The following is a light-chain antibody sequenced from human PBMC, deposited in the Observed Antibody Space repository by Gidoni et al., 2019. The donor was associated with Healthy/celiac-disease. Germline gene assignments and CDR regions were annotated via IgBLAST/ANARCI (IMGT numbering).Light chain of an antibody. Sequence: RVTITCRASQSISSYLNWYQQKPGKAPKLLIYAASSLQSGVPSRFSGSASGTDFTLTISSLQPEDFATYYCQQSYSTPYTFGQGTKLEIK. CDR3: QQSYSTPYT. V-gene: IGKV1-39*01. CDR2: AAS. J-gene: IGKJ2*01. CDR1: QSISSY.